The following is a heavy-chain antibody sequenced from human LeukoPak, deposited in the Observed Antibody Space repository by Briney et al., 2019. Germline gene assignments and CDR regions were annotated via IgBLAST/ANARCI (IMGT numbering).Heavy chain of an antibody. Sequence: GGSLRLSCAASGFTFSSYGMSWVRQAPGKGLEWVSAISGSGGSTYYADSVKGRFTISRDNSKNTLYLQMNSLRAEDTAVYYCAKLYYDILTGYYSGLCYFDYWGQGTLVTVSS. CDR2: ISGSGGST. CDR1: GFTFSSYG. CDR3: AKLYYDILTGYYSGLCYFDY. J-gene: IGHJ4*02. D-gene: IGHD3-9*01. V-gene: IGHV3-23*01.